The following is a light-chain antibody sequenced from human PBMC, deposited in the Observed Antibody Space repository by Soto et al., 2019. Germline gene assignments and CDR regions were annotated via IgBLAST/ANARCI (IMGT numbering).Light chain of an antibody. CDR1: SSDVGGYNY. J-gene: IGLJ1*01. CDR3: SSYTRSSTLGV. CDR2: DVS. Sequence: QSVLTQPASVSGSPGQSITISCTGTSSDVGGYNYVSWYQQHPGKAPKLMIYDVSHRPSGVSNRFSGSKSGNTASLTISGLQAEDEADYYCSSYTRSSTLGVFGTGTKLTVL. V-gene: IGLV2-14*01.